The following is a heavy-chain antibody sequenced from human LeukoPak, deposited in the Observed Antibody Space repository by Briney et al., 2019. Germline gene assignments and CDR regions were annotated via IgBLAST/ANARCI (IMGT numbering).Heavy chain of an antibody. CDR1: GFTFSSYG. D-gene: IGHD2-15*01. J-gene: IGHJ4*02. CDR2: ISYDGSNK. Sequence: GRSLRLSCAASGFTFSSYGMHWVRQAPGKGLEWVAVISYDGSNKYYADSVKGRFTISRDNSKNTLYLQMNSLRAEDTAVYYCAKDYRQYCSGGSCYSLGVYWGQGTLVTVSS. CDR3: AKDYRQYCSGGSCYSLGVY. V-gene: IGHV3-30*18.